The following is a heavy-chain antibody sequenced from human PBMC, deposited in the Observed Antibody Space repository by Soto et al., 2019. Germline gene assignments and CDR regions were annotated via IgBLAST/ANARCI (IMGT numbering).Heavy chain of an antibody. CDR3: TTLASGHFDS. Sequence: QLRELGPGLLKPSETLSLTCNVSGGSISSPSYNWGWVRQPPGKGPEWIGTVFYSGTTQYNPSLRSRLAMSVDTSKSQVSLTLTSVTAADTAVYYCTTLASGHFDSWGQGAQVTVSS. D-gene: IGHD2-8*02. V-gene: IGHV4-39*01. J-gene: IGHJ4*02. CDR2: VFYSGTT. CDR1: GGSISSPSYN.